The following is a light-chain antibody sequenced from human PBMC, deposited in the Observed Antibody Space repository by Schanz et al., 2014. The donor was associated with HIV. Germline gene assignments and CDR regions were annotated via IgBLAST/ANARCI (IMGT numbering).Light chain of an antibody. CDR2: AAS. V-gene: IGKV3-20*01. CDR3: QQYGSSPWT. Sequence: IVLTQSPGTLSLSPGEGATLSCRASQSVSSSYLAWYQQKPGQAPRLLIYAASTRATGIPDRFSGGVSGTDFTLTISRVEPEDYAVYYCQQYGSSPWTFGQGTRVDVK. J-gene: IGKJ1*01. CDR1: QSVSSSY.